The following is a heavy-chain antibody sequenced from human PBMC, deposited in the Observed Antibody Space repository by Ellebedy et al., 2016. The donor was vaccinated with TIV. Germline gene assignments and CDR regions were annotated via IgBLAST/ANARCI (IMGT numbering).Heavy chain of an antibody. J-gene: IGHJ4*02. D-gene: IGHD5-12*01. CDR3: ATSVYSGYDRSYYFDY. V-gene: IGHV1-24*01. CDR2: FDPEDGET. Sequence: ASVKVSXKVSRYTLTELSMHWVRQAPGKGLEWMGGFDPEDGETIYAQKFQGRVTMTEDTSTDTAYMELSSLRSEDTAVYYCATSVYSGYDRSYYFDYWGQGTLVTVSS. CDR1: RYTLTELS.